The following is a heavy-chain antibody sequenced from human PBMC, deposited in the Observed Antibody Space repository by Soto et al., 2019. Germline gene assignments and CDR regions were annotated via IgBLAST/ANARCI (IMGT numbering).Heavy chain of an antibody. J-gene: IGHJ5*02. D-gene: IGHD3-16*01. V-gene: IGHV4-30-2*01. CDR1: GVSISSGGYS. Sequence: QLLESGSGLVKPSQTLSLTCAVSGVSISSGGYSWSWIRQPPGKGLEWIGYIYHSGSTYYNPSLKSRVTISVDRSKNQFSLKLSSVTAADTAVYYCARDLYDYVWGSPRGWFDPWGQGTLVTVSS. CDR2: IYHSGST. CDR3: ARDLYDYVWGSPRGWFDP.